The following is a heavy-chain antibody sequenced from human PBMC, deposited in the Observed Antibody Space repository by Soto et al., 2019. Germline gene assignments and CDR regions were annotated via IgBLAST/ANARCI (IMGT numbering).Heavy chain of an antibody. CDR2: IIPIFGTA. Sequence: SVKVSCKASGGTFSSYAISWVRQAPGQGLEWMGGIIPIFGTANYAQKFQGRVTITADESTSTAYMELSSLRSEDTAVYYCARGNADGYNLDYWGQGTLVTVSS. V-gene: IGHV1-69*13. J-gene: IGHJ4*02. CDR1: GGTFSSYA. CDR3: ARGNADGYNLDY. D-gene: IGHD5-12*01.